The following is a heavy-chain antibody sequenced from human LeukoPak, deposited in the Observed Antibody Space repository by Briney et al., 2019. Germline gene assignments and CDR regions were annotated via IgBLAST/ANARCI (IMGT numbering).Heavy chain of an antibody. V-gene: IGHV1-3*02. CDR2: SNAGNGNT. Sequence: ASVKVSCKASGYTFTSYAMHWVRQAPGQRLQWMGWSNAGNGNTKYSQEFQGRVTITRDTSASTAYMELSSLRYEDMAVYYCARDGGSGYSYGIGNYYYYYMDVWGKGTTVTVSS. CDR3: ARDGGSGYSYGIGNYYYYYMDV. D-gene: IGHD5-18*01. J-gene: IGHJ6*03. CDR1: GYTFTSYA.